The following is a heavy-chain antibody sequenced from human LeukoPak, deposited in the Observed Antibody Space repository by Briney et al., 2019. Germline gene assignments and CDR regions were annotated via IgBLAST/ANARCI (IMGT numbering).Heavy chain of an antibody. Sequence: PGGSLRLSCAASGFTFSSYAMSWVRQAPGKGLEWVSAISGSGGSTYYADSVKGRFTISRDNSKNTLYLQMNSLRAEDTAVYYCAKGIIFGQDIVVVVAATLGDYWGQGTLVTVSS. CDR3: AKGIIFGQDIVVVVAATLGDY. J-gene: IGHJ4*02. V-gene: IGHV3-23*01. CDR1: GFTFSSYA. CDR2: ISGSGGST. D-gene: IGHD2-15*01.